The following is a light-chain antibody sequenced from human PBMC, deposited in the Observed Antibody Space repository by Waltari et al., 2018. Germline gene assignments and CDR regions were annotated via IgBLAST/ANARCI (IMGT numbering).Light chain of an antibody. J-gene: IGLJ3*02. CDR1: GPNIGAGYD. CDR3: QSYDISLSVV. CDR2: GSS. Sequence: QSVLTQPPSVSGAPGQRVTLSCTGSGPNIGAGYDVPWYQQLPRAAPKLLIYGSSSRPLGVPDRFFGSTSGTSASLAITGLQAEDEADYYCQSYDISLSVVFGGGTKLTVL. V-gene: IGLV1-40*01.